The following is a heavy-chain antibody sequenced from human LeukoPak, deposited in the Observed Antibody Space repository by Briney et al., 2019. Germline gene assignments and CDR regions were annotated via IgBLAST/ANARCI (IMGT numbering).Heavy chain of an antibody. J-gene: IGHJ4*02. V-gene: IGHV4-39*01. CDR2: IYYSGST. D-gene: IGHD3-10*01. CDR1: GGSISSSSYY. CDR3: ARLGIGGPFYFDY. Sequence: PSETLSLTCTVSGGSISSSSYYWGWIRQPPGKGLEWIGSIYYSGSTYYNPSLKSRVTISVDTSKNQFSLKLSSVTAADTAVYYCARLGIGGPFYFDYWSQGTLVTVSS.